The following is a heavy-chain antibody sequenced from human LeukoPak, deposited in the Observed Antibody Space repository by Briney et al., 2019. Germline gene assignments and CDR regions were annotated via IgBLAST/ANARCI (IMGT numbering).Heavy chain of an antibody. D-gene: IGHD6-13*01. V-gene: IGHV4-28*01. Sequence: SETLSLTCAVSGYSISSSNWWGWIRQPPGKGLEWIGYIYYSGSTYYNPSLKSRVTMSVDTYKNQFSLKLSSVTAVDTAVYYCARWTAAGTGGFDYWGQGTLVTVSS. J-gene: IGHJ4*02. CDR3: ARWTAAGTGGFDY. CDR1: GYSISSSNW. CDR2: IYYSGST.